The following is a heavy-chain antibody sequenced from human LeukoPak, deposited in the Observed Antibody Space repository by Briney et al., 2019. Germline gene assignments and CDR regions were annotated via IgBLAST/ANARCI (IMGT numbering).Heavy chain of an antibody. D-gene: IGHD6-13*01. CDR1: GFTFSSYE. V-gene: IGHV3-48*03. Sequence: GGSLRLSCAASGFTFSSYEMNWVRQAPGKGLEWVSYVSSSGSTIYYADSVKGRFTIPRDNAKNSLYLQMNSLRAEDTAVYYCARGLRGSSWYTPFDYWGQGTLVTVSS. J-gene: IGHJ4*02. CDR3: ARGLRGSSWYTPFDY. CDR2: VSSSGSTI.